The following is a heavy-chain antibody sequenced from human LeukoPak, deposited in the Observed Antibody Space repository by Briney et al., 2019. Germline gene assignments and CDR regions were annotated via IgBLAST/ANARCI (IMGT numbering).Heavy chain of an antibody. V-gene: IGHV3-48*01. Sequence: GGSLRLSCAASGFTFSSYSMNWVRQAPGKGLEWVSYISSSSSTIYYADSVKGRFTISRDNAKNSLYLQMNSLRAEDTAVYYCARYLVTTSGAFDIWGQGTMVTVSS. CDR1: GFTFSSYS. CDR3: ARYLVTTSGAFDI. J-gene: IGHJ3*02. D-gene: IGHD3-9*01. CDR2: ISSSSSTI.